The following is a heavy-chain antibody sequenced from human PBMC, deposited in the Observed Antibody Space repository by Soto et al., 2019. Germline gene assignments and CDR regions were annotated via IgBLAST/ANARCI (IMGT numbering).Heavy chain of an antibody. V-gene: IGHV3-23*01. Sequence: EVQLLESGGGLVQPGGSLRLSCAASGFTVNNYAMSWVRQAPGKGLEWVSGIRGLGDSTYYPDSVKGRFSISRDNSKNTLYLQMSSLRAEDTAIYYCAAWSSWNWGQGTLVTVSS. CDR1: GFTVNNYA. D-gene: IGHD6-13*01. CDR2: IRGLGDST. J-gene: IGHJ4*02. CDR3: AAWSSWN.